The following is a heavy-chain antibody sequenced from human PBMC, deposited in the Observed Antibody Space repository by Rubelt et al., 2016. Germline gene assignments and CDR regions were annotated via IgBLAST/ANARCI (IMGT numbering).Heavy chain of an antibody. CDR2: ISPISGRT. J-gene: IGHJ4*02. CDR3: ATWGGSGGGTSDLGFDY. CDR1: GRSIDTYV. Sequence: QVQLVQSGAEVKKPGASVKVSCKTSGRSIDTYVNWVRQAPGQGLEWVGRISPISGRTNYGKNLQGRNTTTADKSTSTTFFEVTGLRFDDTAVFYCATWGGSGGGTSDLGFDYWGQGTLVTVSS. V-gene: IGHV1-69*04. D-gene: IGHD1-1*01.